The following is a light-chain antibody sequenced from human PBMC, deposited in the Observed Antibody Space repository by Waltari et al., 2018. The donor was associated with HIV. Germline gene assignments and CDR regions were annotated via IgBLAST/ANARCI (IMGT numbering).Light chain of an antibody. Sequence: QSALTQPASVSGSPGPSITISCTGTSSDVGSYHLVSWYQQHPGKAPKLMLYEGSKRPSGVSNRFSGSKSGNTASLTISGLQAEDEADYYCCSYAGSSTLEVFGGGTKLTVL. V-gene: IGLV2-23*01. CDR3: CSYAGSSTLEV. CDR2: EGS. CDR1: SSDVGSYHL. J-gene: IGLJ2*01.